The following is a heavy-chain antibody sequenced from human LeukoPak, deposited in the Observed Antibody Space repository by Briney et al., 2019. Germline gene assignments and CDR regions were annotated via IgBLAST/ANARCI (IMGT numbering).Heavy chain of an antibody. CDR2: IYYSGSN. D-gene: IGHD6-13*01. J-gene: IGHJ6*03. V-gene: IGHV4-59*11. CDR1: DGSISRHY. CDR3: ARVIAAAGYRYYYYMDV. Sequence: SETLSLTCTVSDGSISRHYWSWIRQRPGKGLEWIVYIYYSGSNNYNPSLKSRVTISVDTSKNQSSLKLSSVTAADTAVYYCARVIAAAGYRYYYYMDVWGKGTTVTVSS.